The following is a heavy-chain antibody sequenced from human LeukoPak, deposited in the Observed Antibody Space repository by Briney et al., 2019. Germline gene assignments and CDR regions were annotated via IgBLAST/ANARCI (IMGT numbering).Heavy chain of an antibody. Sequence: GASVKVSCKASGGTFSSYAISWVRQAPGQGLEWMGRIIPTFGTANYAQKFQGRVTITTDESTSTAYMELSSLRSEDTAVYYCASAGYYYGSGSYYNGPFDYWGQGTLVTVSS. V-gene: IGHV1-69*05. D-gene: IGHD3-10*01. J-gene: IGHJ4*02. CDR3: ASAGYYYGSGSYYNGPFDY. CDR2: IIPTFGTA. CDR1: GGTFSSYA.